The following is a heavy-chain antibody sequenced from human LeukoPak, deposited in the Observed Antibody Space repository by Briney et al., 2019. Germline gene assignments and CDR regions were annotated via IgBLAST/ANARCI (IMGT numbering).Heavy chain of an antibody. CDR1: GDSFTSVTDY. Sequence: SETLSLTCTVSGDSFTSVTDYWAWIRQPPGKGLEWIASGNYSGGTYYNPSLESRVAISADMSKNQISLKLTSVTGADTAVYYCAGERGEEYSSGWYKTNYFYNWGQGIRVTVSS. D-gene: IGHD6-19*01. J-gene: IGHJ4*02. CDR2: GNYSGGT. CDR3: AGERGEEYSSGWYKTNYFYN. V-gene: IGHV4-39*07.